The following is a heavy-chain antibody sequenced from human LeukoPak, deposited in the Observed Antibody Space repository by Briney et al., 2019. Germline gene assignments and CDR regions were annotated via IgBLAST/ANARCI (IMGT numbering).Heavy chain of an antibody. CDR2: ISGSGCST. D-gene: IGHD2-15*01. J-gene: IGHJ4*02. CDR3: AKGAVGRYCSGGSCYRYFDY. Sequence: GGSLRLSCAASGFTFSSYAMSWVRQAPGKGLEWVSAISGSGCSTYYADSVKGRFTISRDNSKNTLYLQMNSLSAEDTTVYYSAKGAVGRYCSGGSCYRYFDYWGQGTLVTVSS. CDR1: GFTFSSYA. V-gene: IGHV3-23*01.